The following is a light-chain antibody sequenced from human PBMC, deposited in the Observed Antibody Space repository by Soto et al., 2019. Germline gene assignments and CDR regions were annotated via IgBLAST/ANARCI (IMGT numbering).Light chain of an antibody. CDR1: SSDVGSYNL. Sequence: QSALTQPASVSGSPGQSITISCTGTSSDVGSYNLVSWYQQHPGKAPKLMIYEGSKRPSGVSNRFSGSKSGNTASLTISGLPGADAADYYCCSYAGSRVFGGGTQLTVL. V-gene: IGLV2-23*01. J-gene: IGLJ3*02. CDR3: CSYAGSRV. CDR2: EGS.